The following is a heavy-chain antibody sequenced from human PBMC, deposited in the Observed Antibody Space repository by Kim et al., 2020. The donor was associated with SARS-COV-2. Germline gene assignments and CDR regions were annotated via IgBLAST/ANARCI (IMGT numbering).Heavy chain of an antibody. CDR2: IYYSGST. CDR3: ASTGEVGAGLQNAFDI. D-gene: IGHD1-26*01. Sequence: SETLSLTCTVSGGSISSGGYYWSWIRQHPGKGLEWIGYIYYSGSTYYNPSLKSRVTISVDTSKNQFSLKLSSVTAADTAVYYCASTGEVGAGLQNAFDIWGQGTMVTVSS. V-gene: IGHV4-31*03. J-gene: IGHJ3*02. CDR1: GGSISSGGYY.